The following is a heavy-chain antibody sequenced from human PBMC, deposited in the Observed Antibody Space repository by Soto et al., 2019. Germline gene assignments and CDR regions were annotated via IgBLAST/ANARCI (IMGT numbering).Heavy chain of an antibody. V-gene: IGHV1-69*13. CDR2: IIPIFGTA. J-gene: IGHJ6*02. CDR1: GGTFSSYA. Sequence: SVKVSCKASGGTFSSYAISWVRQAPGQGXEWMGGIIPIFGTANYAQKFQGRVTITADESTSTAYMELSSLRSEDTAVYYCARVVIVVVPAAIPDYYYYGMDVWGQGTTVTVSS. CDR3: ARVVIVVVPAAIPDYYYYGMDV. D-gene: IGHD2-2*02.